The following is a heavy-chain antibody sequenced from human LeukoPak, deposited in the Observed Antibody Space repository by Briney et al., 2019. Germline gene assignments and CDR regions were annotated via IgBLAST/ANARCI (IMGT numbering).Heavy chain of an antibody. CDR1: GGSISSYY. CDR3: ARSYYYDSSGYYSAFDY. CDR2: INHSGST. D-gene: IGHD3-22*01. V-gene: IGHV4-34*01. J-gene: IGHJ4*02. Sequence: SETLSLTCTVSGGSISSYYWSWIREPPGKGLEWIGEINHSGSTNYSPSLKSRVTLSVDTSKNQFSLKLSSVTAADTAVYYCARSYYYDSSGYYSAFDYWGQGTLVTVSS.